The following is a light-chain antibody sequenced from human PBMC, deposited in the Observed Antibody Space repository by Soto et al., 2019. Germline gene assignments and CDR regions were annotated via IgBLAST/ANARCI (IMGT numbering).Light chain of an antibody. Sequence: DIQVTQSPATLSASVGDRVTITCRASQSINIYLAWYRQKPGKAPELLIYQAPILEPGVPSRFSGRGSGTEFTLTISSLQPDDFATYYCQQYSRYSAFGQGTKVDIK. CDR2: QAP. CDR3: QQYSRYSA. CDR1: QSINIY. J-gene: IGKJ2*01. V-gene: IGKV1-5*03.